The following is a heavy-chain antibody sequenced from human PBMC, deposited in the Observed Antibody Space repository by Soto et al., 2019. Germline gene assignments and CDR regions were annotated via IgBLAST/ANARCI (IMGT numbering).Heavy chain of an antibody. CDR1: GGSISSGGYS. J-gene: IGHJ5*02. Sequence: QLQLQESGSGLVKPSQTLSLTCAVSGGSISSGGYSWSWIRQPPGKGLEWIGYISHSGSTSYTPSLQSRVTISLDRAKNQFSLKLRSVTAADTAVYYCARWFDPWGQGTLVTVSS. CDR2: ISHSGST. V-gene: IGHV4-30-2*01. CDR3: ARWFDP.